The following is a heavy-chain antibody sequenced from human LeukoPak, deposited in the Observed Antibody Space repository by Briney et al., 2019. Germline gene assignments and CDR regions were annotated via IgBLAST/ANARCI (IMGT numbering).Heavy chain of an antibody. V-gene: IGHV1-69*06. Sequence: GSSVKVSCKASGGTFSSYAISWVRQAPGQGLEWMGGIIPIFGTANYAQKFQGRVTITADKSTSTAYMELSSLRSEDTAVYYCAREAYCSSTSCYLVYWGQGTLVTVSS. CDR3: AREAYCSSTSCYLVY. CDR1: GGTFSSYA. D-gene: IGHD2-2*01. CDR2: IIPIFGTA. J-gene: IGHJ4*02.